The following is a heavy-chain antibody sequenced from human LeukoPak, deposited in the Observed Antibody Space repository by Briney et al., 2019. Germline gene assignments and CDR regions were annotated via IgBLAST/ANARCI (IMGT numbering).Heavy chain of an antibody. D-gene: IGHD6-19*01. J-gene: IGHJ3*02. CDR1: GFTFTNYV. V-gene: IGHV3-23*01. CDR3: ARRGGSRGWGASDI. Sequence: SGESLRLSCAASGFTFTNYVMNWVRQAPGKGLEWVSSITGTADKTYDADSVKGRFTISRDNSKNTLSLQMSSLRVEDTAIYYCARRGGSRGWGASDIWGQGTIVTVSS. CDR2: ITGTADKT.